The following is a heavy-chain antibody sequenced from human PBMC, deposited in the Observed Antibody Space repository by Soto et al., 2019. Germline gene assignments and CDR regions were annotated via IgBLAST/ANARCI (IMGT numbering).Heavy chain of an antibody. CDR1: GFTFSSYA. Sequence: GGSLRLSCAASGFTFSSYAMSWVRQAPGKGLEWVSAISGSGGSTYYADSVKGRFTISRDNSKDTLYLQMNSLRAEDTAVYYCAKEGYCSSTSCYFNYYYYGMDVWGQGTTVTVSS. CDR2: ISGSGGST. J-gene: IGHJ6*02. V-gene: IGHV3-23*01. D-gene: IGHD2-2*01. CDR3: AKEGYCSSTSCYFNYYYYGMDV.